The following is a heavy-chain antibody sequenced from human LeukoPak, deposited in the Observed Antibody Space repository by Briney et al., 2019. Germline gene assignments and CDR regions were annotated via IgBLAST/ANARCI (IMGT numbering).Heavy chain of an antibody. D-gene: IGHD4-23*01. V-gene: IGHV1-18*01. CDR3: ARDLRWEVPDAFDI. CDR2: ISAYNGNT. CDR1: GGTFSSYA. J-gene: IGHJ3*02. Sequence: ASVEVSCKASGGTFSSYAISWVRQAPGQGLEWMGWISAYNGNTKYAQKVQGRVTMSTDTSTRTAYMELRSLRSDDTAVYYCARDLRWEVPDAFDIWGQGTMVTVSS.